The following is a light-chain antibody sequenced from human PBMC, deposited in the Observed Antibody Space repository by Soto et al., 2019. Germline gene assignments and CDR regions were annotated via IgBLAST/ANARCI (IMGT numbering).Light chain of an antibody. Sequence: SSELTQPPSVSVSPGQTASITCYGDKLGDKSACWFQQKPGQSPVLFIYQDNKRPSEIPERFSASTSGNTATLTISGTQAMDEADYYCQAWDSGTVVFGGGTKLTVL. CDR1: KLGDKS. CDR2: QDN. CDR3: QAWDSGTVV. V-gene: IGLV3-1*01. J-gene: IGLJ2*01.